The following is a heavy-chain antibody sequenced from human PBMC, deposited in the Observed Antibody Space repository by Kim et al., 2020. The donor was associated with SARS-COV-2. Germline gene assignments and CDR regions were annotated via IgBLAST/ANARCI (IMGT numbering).Heavy chain of an antibody. J-gene: IGHJ4*02. D-gene: IGHD1-26*01. CDR3: AKTLTTYSGSYYFDY. Sequence: RKFQGRVTITADESTSTAYMELSSLRSEDTAVYYCAKTLTTYSGSYYFDYWGQGTLVTVSS. V-gene: IGHV1-69*01.